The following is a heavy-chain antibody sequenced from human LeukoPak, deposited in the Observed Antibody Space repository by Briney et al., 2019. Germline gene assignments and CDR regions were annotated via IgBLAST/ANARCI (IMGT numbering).Heavy chain of an antibody. V-gene: IGHV3-21*01. CDR2: ISSSSSYI. D-gene: IGHD1-26*01. Sequence: SGGSLRLSCAASGFTFSSYTMKWVRQAPGKGLEWVSSISSSSSYIYYADSVKGRFTISRDNAKNSLFLQMNSLRAEDTAVYFCARATWDPNYYYMDVWGEGTTVTISS. J-gene: IGHJ6*03. CDR3: ARATWDPNYYYMDV. CDR1: GFTFSSYT.